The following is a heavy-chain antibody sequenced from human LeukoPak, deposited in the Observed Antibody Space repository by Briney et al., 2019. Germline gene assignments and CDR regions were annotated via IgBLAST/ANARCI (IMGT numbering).Heavy chain of an antibody. CDR2: ISYDGSDK. CDR1: GFTFSAYA. D-gene: IGHD2-8*02. CDR3: AKSLRGTGLDAFDI. Sequence: GGSLRLSCAASGFTFSAYAMHWVRQAPGKGLEWVALISYDGSDKYYAGSVKGRFTISRDNSKNTLYLQMNSLRADDTAVYYCAKSLRGTGLDAFDIWGQGTMVTVSS. V-gene: IGHV3-30*18. J-gene: IGHJ3*02.